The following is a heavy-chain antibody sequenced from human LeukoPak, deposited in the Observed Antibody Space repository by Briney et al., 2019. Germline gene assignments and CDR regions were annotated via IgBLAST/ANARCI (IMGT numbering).Heavy chain of an antibody. V-gene: IGHV1-2*02. J-gene: IGHJ4*02. Sequence: ASVKVSCKASGYTFTGYYMHWVRQAPGQGLEWMGWINPNSGGTNYAQKFQGRVTMTRDTSISTAYMELSRLRSDDTAVYYCARVVHDYVWGSYRYTNEYFDYWGQGTLVTVSS. CDR2: INPNSGGT. CDR1: GYTFTGYY. CDR3: ARVVHDYVWGSYRYTNEYFDY. D-gene: IGHD3-16*02.